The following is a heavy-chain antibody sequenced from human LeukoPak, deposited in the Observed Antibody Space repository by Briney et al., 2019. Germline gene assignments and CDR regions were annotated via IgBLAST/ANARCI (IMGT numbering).Heavy chain of an antibody. CDR1: GFTFSTYW. J-gene: IGHJ4*02. CDR3: ARESSGLRNFDY. D-gene: IGHD3-16*01. V-gene: IGHV3-7*05. CDR2: IKQDGSEN. Sequence: GGSLRLSCAASGFTFSTYWMSWVRQAPGKGLEWVANIKQDGSENYYLDSVKGRFTISRDNAKDSLYLQMNSLRAEDTAVYYCARESSGLRNFDYWGQGTLVTVSS.